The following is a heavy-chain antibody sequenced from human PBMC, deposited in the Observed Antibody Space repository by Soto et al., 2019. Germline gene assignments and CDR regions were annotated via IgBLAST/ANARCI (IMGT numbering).Heavy chain of an antibody. CDR1: GYTFTAYY. Sequence: QVQLVQSGAEVKIPGASVKVSCKPFGYTFTAYYIHWVRQAPGHGLECLGWVDPRSGATNYAQRFQGRVIMTRDTSVNTVSMELSRLTSDDTAVYYCATDDYGVYAYWGQGTLVTVSS. V-gene: IGHV1-2*02. D-gene: IGHD4-17*01. CDR3: ATDDYGVYAY. CDR2: VDPRSGAT. J-gene: IGHJ4*02.